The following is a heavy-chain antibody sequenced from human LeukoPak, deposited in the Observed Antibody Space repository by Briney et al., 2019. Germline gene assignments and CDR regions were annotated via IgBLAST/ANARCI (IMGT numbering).Heavy chain of an antibody. CDR3: ARDPSGGHYDSSGPWDYFGY. CDR2: ISYDGSNK. V-gene: IGHV3-30-3*01. J-gene: IGHJ4*02. D-gene: IGHD3-22*01. Sequence: GGSLRLSCAASGFTFSSYAMHWVRQAPGKGLEWVAVISYDGSNKYYADSVKGRFTISRDNSKNTLYLQMNSLRAEDTAVYYCARDPSGGHYDSSGPWDYFGYWGQGTLVTVSS. CDR1: GFTFSSYA.